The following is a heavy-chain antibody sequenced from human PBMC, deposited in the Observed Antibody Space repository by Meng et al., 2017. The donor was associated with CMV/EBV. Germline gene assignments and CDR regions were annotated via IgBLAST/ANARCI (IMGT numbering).Heavy chain of an antibody. Sequence: ALVKVSCKASGYTFTSYDINWVRQATGQGLEWMGWMNPNSGNTGYAQKFQGRVTMTRSTSISTAYMELSSLRSEDTAVYYCARAPSPLYCSSTSCYTGGMDVWGQGTTGTVSS. CDR1: GYTFTSYD. CDR3: ARAPSPLYCSSTSCYTGGMDV. J-gene: IGHJ6*02. V-gene: IGHV1-8*01. CDR2: MNPNSGNT. D-gene: IGHD2-2*02.